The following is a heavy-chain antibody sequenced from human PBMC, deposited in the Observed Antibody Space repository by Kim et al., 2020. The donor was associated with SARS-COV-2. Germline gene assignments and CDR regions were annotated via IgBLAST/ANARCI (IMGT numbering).Heavy chain of an antibody. CDR3: ARDITHKYYYEHTALWY. V-gene: IGHV7-4-1*02. J-gene: IGHJ4*02. D-gene: IGHD3-22*01. CDR1: GYTFTSYA. CDR2: INTNTGNP. Sequence: ASVKVSCKASGYTFTSYAMNWVRQAPGQGLEWMGWINTNTGNPTYAQGFTGRFVFSLDTSVSTAYLQISSLKAEDTAVYYCARDITHKYYYEHTALWYWGQGTLVTVSS.